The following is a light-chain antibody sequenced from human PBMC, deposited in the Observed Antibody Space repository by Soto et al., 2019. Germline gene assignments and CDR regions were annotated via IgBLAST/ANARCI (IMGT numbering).Light chain of an antibody. V-gene: IGKV2-28*01. CDR2: LGS. CDR1: QSLLYSNGNNY. CDR3: MQALQSPYT. Sequence: DIVMTQSPLSLPVTPGEPASISCRSSQSLLYSNGNNYLDWYLQKPGQSPQLLIFLGSSRASGVPDRFSGSGSGTHFTLRISRVEAEDVGVYYCMQALQSPYTFGQGTKLEIK. J-gene: IGKJ2*01.